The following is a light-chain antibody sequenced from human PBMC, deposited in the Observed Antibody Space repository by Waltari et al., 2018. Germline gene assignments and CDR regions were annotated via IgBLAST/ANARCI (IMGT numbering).Light chain of an antibody. CDR2: DAS. CDR1: QSFTRY. CDR3: QHYVRLPVT. V-gene: IGKV3-20*01. Sequence: EFVLTQSLGTLSLSPGQRATLSCRASQSFTRYLAWYQHKPGQAPRLLIYDASTRAAGIADRFTGSGFGTDFTLTISRLEPEDSAVYYCQHYVRLPVTFGQGTKVEIK. J-gene: IGKJ1*01.